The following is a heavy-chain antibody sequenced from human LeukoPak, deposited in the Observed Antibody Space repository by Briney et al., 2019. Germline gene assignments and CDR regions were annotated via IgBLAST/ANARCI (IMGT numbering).Heavy chain of an antibody. D-gene: IGHD1-14*01. CDR1: GGSVSSGSYY. J-gene: IGHJ2*01. V-gene: IGHV4-61*01. CDR3: ARRVGTRDWYFDL. CDR2: VYYHGGT. Sequence: SETLSLTCTVSGGSVSSGSYYWSWIRQPPGRGLEWIGYVYYHGGTNYNPSLKSRVTISVDTSKNQFSLKLTSVTAADTAVYYCARRVGTRDWYFDLWGRGTLVTVSS.